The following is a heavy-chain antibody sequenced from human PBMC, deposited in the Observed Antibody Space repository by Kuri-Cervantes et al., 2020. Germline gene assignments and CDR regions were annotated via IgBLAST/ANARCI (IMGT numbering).Heavy chain of an antibody. CDR2: IWYDGSNK. Sequence: GESLKISCAASGFTFSSYGMHWVRQAPGKGLEWVAVIWYDGSNKYYADSVKGRFTISRDNSKNTLYLQMNSLRAEDTAVYYCARDRGSSGYYPPWYFDLWGRGTLVTVSS. V-gene: IGHV3-33*01. CDR3: ARDRGSSGYYPPWYFDL. J-gene: IGHJ2*01. CDR1: GFTFSSYG. D-gene: IGHD3-22*01.